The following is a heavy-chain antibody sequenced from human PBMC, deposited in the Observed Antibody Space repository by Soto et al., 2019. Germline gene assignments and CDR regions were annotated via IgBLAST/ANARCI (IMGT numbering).Heavy chain of an antibody. J-gene: IGHJ4*02. CDR1: GFTFSSYA. CDR2: ISGSGGNT. CDR3: AKDPRDCSSTSCYDN. D-gene: IGHD2-2*01. Sequence: EVQLLESGGGLVQPGGSLRLSCAASGFTFSSYAMSWVRQAPGKGLEWVSAISGSGGNTYYADSVKGRFTISRDKSKNTLYLQMNSLRAEDTALYYCAKDPRDCSSTSCYDNWGQGTLVTVSS. V-gene: IGHV3-23*01.